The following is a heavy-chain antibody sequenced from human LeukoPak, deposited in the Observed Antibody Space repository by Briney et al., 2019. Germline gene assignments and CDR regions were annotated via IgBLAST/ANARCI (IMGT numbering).Heavy chain of an antibody. CDR3: ARTYCSSTSCYAFDAFDI. V-gene: IGHV3-7*01. CDR2: IKQDGSEK. Sequence: GGSLRLSCAASGFTFSSYWMSWVRQAPGKGLEWVANIKQDGSEKYYVDSVKGRFTISRDNAKNSLYLQMNSLRAEDTAVYYCARTYCSSTSCYAFDAFDIWGQGTMVTVSS. D-gene: IGHD2-2*01. J-gene: IGHJ3*02. CDR1: GFTFSSYW.